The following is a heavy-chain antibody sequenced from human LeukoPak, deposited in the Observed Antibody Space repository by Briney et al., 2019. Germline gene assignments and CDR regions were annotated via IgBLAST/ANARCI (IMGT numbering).Heavy chain of an antibody. CDR2: IYSGGST. J-gene: IGHJ4*02. V-gene: IGHV3-53*01. Sequence: IYSGGSTFYADSVKGRFTISRDNSKNTLYLQMNSLRAEDTAVYYCAKDSGDYYGSGSSYYFDYWGQGTLVTVSS. D-gene: IGHD3-10*01. CDR3: AKDSGDYYGSGSSYYFDY.